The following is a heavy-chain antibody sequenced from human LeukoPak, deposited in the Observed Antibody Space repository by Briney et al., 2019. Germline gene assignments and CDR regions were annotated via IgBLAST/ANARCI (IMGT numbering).Heavy chain of an antibody. Sequence: PGGSLRLSCAASGFTFSSYGMHWVRQAPGKGLEWVAVIWYDGSNKYYADSVKGRFTISRDNSKNTLYLQMNSLRAEDTAVYYCARVRGDRDILTGYFKLYFDYWGQGTLVTVSS. J-gene: IGHJ4*02. CDR3: ARVRGDRDILTGYFKLYFDY. D-gene: IGHD3-9*01. CDR2: IWYDGSNK. CDR1: GFTFSSYG. V-gene: IGHV3-33*01.